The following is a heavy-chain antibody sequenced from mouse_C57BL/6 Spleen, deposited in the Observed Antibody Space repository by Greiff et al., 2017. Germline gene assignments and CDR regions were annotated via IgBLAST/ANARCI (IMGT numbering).Heavy chain of an antibody. CDR1: GYTFTSYW. Sequence: VQLQQSGTVLARPGASVKMSCKTSGYTFTSYWMHWVKQRPGQGLEWIGAIYPGNSDTSYNQKFKGKAKLTAVTSASTAYMELSSLTNEDSAVYYCTRSLLRSNWYFDVWGTGTTVTVAS. V-gene: IGHV1-5*01. CDR2: IYPGNSDT. CDR3: TRSLLRSNWYFDV. D-gene: IGHD1-1*01. J-gene: IGHJ1*03.